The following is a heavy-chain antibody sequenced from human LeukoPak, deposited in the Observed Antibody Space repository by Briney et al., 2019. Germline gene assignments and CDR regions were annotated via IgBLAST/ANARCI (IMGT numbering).Heavy chain of an antibody. CDR1: GFTFKNHA. Sequence: PGGSLRLSCAASGFTFKNHAMSWVRRAPGKGLEWVSAILASGGGDSTYTADSMKGRFTISRDNSKNTLFLEMNSLRAEDTAVYYCAKALTSGWYLDAFNIWGQGTMVTVSS. V-gene: IGHV3-23*01. CDR3: AKALTSGWYLDAFNI. CDR2: ILASGGGDST. J-gene: IGHJ3*02. D-gene: IGHD6-19*01.